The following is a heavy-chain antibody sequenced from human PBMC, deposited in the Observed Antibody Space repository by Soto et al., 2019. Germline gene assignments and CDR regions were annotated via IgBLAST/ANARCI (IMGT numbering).Heavy chain of an antibody. V-gene: IGHV3-23*01. CDR1: GFTFSSYA. CDR3: AREEGSSESFDY. D-gene: IGHD6-19*01. Sequence: PGGSLRLSCAASGFTFSSYAMTWVRQAPGKGLEWVSSIPGSGGSTYYADSVKGRFTISRDDSKNTLYLQMNSLRADDTALYYCAREEGSSESFDYWGQGTLVTVSS. CDR2: IPGSGGST. J-gene: IGHJ4*02.